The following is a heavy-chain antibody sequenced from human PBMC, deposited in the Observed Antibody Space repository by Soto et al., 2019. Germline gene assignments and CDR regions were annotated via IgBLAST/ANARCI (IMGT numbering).Heavy chain of an antibody. V-gene: IGHV3-23*01. J-gene: IGHJ5*02. Sequence: EVQLLESGGGLVQPGGSLRLSCAASGFTFSSYAMSWVRQAPGKGLEWVSAISGSGGSTYYADSVKGRFTISRDNSKNTVYLQMNSLRAEDTAVYYCAKGGRYCSGGSCYSGLDPWGQGTLVTVSS. CDR1: GFTFSSYA. CDR2: ISGSGGST. D-gene: IGHD2-15*01. CDR3: AKGGRYCSGGSCYSGLDP.